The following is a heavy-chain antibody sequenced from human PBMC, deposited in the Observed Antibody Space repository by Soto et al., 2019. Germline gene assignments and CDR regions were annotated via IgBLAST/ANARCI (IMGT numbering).Heavy chain of an antibody. CDR2: INPTGGST. D-gene: IGHD1-26*01. CDR1: GYTFTTYY. J-gene: IGHJ4*02. CDR3: ARNVDSGLDY. V-gene: IGHV1-46*01. Sequence: QVQLVQSGAEVKKPGASVKVSCKASGYTFTTYYIHWVRQAPGQGLEWMGMINPTGGSTSYAQKFQGRVSMTRDTSTSTVFLELSSLRSDDTAMYYCARNVDSGLDYWGQGTLVTVSS.